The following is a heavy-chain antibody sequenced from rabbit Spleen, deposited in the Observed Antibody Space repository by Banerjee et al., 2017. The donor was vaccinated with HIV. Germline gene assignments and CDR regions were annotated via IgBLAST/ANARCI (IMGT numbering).Heavy chain of an antibody. J-gene: IGHJ6*01. CDR1: GFSFSSSYC. CDR3: ARDPYPTYSGYYPYYGMDL. V-gene: IGHV1S40*01. Sequence: QSLEESGGGLVKPGGTLTLTCTASGFSFSSSYCICWVRQAPGKGLELIACIDGTSGSTIYASWAKGRFTISKTSSTTVTLQMTSLTAADTATYFCARDPYPTYSGYYPYYGMDLWGPGTLVTVS. CDR2: IDGTSGST. D-gene: IGHD1-1*01.